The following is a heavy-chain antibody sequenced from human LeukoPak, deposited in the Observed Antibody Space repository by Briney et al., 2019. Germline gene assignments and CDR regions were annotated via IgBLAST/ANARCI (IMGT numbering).Heavy chain of an antibody. Sequence: PSETLSLTCTVSGGSISGDGHYWTWTRQHPGEGLEWLGFIHPGGTIYYNPSLSSRLFISADTSNNQMSLKLSFVTAADTAVHYCARGGDTAKGGKDWGQGTLVTVSS. CDR2: IHPGGTI. D-gene: IGHD5-18*01. V-gene: IGHV4-31*03. CDR1: GGSISGDGHY. CDR3: ARGGDTAKGGKD. J-gene: IGHJ4*02.